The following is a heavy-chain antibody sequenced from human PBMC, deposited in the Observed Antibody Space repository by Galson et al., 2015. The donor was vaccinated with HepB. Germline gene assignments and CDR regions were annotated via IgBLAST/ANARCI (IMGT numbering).Heavy chain of an antibody. V-gene: IGHV3-23*01. Sequence: SLRLSCAGSGFTFSNYAMSWIRQAPGQGLEWVSTITGGGKTYYGDSVVGRFSISRDNSRNTVFLQMSSLRVDDTALYYCHNGDYWGQGTLVIVSS. J-gene: IGHJ4*02. CDR2: ITGGGKT. CDR3: HNGDY. D-gene: IGHD1-1*01. CDR1: GFTFSNYA.